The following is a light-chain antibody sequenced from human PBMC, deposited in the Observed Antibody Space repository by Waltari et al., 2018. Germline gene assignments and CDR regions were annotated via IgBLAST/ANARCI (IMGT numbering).Light chain of an antibody. CDR1: QSISSG. CDR3: QQVNSFPRT. V-gene: IGKV1-12*01. J-gene: IGKJ1*01. CDR2: DAS. Sequence: DIQMTQSPSTLSASVGDRVTITCRASQSISSGLAWYQQKPGKAPKLLIYDASSLHSGVPSRFSGSGSGTDFTLTIRSLQPEDFATYYCQQVNSFPRTFGQGTKVEVK.